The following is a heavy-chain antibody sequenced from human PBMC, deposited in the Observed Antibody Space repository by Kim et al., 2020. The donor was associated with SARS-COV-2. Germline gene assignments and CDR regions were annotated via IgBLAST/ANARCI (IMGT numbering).Heavy chain of an antibody. D-gene: IGHD3-10*01. V-gene: IGHV3-11*06. J-gene: IGHJ2*01. CDR3: ARDLSPGRRRWYFDL. Sequence: GGSLRLSCAASGFTFSDYYMSWIRQAPGKGLEWVSYISSSSYTNYADSVKGRFTISRDNAKNSLYLQMNSLRAEDTAVYYCARDLSPGRRRWYFDLWGRGTLVTVSS. CDR2: ISSSSYT. CDR1: GFTFSDYY.